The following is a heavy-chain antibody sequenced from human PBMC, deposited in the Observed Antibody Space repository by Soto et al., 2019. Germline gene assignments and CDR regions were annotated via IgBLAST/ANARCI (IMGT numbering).Heavy chain of an antibody. D-gene: IGHD5-12*01. CDR2: IYYSGST. Sequence: QVQLQESGPGLVKPSQTLSLTCTVSGGSISSGGYYWSWIRQHPGKGLEWIGYIYYSGSTYYNPSLKSRVTIAVDTSKNQCSLKLSSVTAADTAVYYCARCVATIQDAFDIWGQGTMVTVSS. CDR3: ARCVATIQDAFDI. J-gene: IGHJ3*02. V-gene: IGHV4-31*03. CDR1: GGSISSGGYY.